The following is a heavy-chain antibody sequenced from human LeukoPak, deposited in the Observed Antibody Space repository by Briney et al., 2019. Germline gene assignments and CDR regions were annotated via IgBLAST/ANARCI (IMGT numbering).Heavy chain of an antibody. Sequence: GGSLRLSCAASGFTSRNYWMHWVPQAPGEGLEWVSRLRTDGDKRSYAASVRDRFTISRDNAKNMLYLQMNRLRVEDTAVYYFVRGHPGSNSLEYWGQGTPVTVSS. J-gene: IGHJ4*02. D-gene: IGHD4-11*01. CDR3: VRGHPGSNSLEY. CDR1: GFTSRNYW. V-gene: IGHV3-74*01. CDR2: LRTDGDKR.